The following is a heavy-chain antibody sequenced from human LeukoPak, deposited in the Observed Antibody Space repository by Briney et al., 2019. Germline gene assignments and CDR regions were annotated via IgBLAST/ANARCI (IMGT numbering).Heavy chain of an antibody. J-gene: IGHJ4*02. CDR3: ARADYGGKIFDH. CDR1: GGTFSSYA. V-gene: IGHV1-69*04. Sequence: ASVKVSCKASGGTFSSYAISWVRQAPGQGLEWMGRIIPILGIANYAQKFQGRVTITADKSTSTAYMELSSLRSEDTAVYYCARADYGGKIFDHWGQGTLVIVSS. CDR2: IIPILGIA. D-gene: IGHD2-21*01.